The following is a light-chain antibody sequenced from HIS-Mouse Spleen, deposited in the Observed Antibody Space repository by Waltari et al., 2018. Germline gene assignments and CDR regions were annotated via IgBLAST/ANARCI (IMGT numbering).Light chain of an antibody. V-gene: IGLV3-1*01. CDR3: QAWDSSTVV. CDR2: QDS. J-gene: IGLJ2*01. CDR1: KLGDKS. Sequence: SYDLTQPPSVSVSPGQTASITCSGDKLGDKSAWWYQQKPGQSPVLVIYQDSTRPSGLPGRFSGSNSGKTATLTISGTQAMDEADYYCQAWDSSTVVFGGGTKLTVL.